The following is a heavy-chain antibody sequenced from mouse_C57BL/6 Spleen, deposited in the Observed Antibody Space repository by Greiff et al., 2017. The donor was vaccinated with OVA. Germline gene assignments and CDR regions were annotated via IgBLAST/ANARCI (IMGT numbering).Heavy chain of an antibody. CDR1: GYTFTSYW. Sequence: VQLQQPGAELVMPGASVKLSCKASGYTFTSYWMHWVKQRPGQGLEWIGEIDPSDSYTNYNQKFKGKSTLTVDKSSSTAYMQLSSLTSEDSAVYVCARIGDGYYAWFAYWGQGTLVTVSA. V-gene: IGHV1-69*01. D-gene: IGHD2-3*01. J-gene: IGHJ3*01. CDR2: IDPSDSYT. CDR3: ARIGDGYYAWFAY.